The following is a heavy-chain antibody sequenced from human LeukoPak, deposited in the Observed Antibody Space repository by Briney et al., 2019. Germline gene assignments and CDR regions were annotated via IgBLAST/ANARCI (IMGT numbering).Heavy chain of an antibody. CDR2: MNPNNGNT. CDR1: GYTFTSYD. D-gene: IGHD1-14*01. V-gene: IGHV1-8*01. CDR3: VRDAEGAGISVNFWFDP. J-gene: IGHJ5*02. Sequence: ASVKVSCKASGYTFTSYDINWVRQASGQGLEWMGWMNPNNGNTGYAQKFQGRVTMTRDTYTNTAYMELRGLRPEDTAVYYCVRDAEGAGISVNFWFDPWGQGTLATVSS.